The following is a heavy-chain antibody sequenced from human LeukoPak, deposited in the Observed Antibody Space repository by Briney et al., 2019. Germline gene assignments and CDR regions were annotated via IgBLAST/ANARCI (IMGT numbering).Heavy chain of an antibody. D-gene: IGHD6-19*01. J-gene: IGHJ4*02. CDR1: GFTFSTYN. Sequence: GGSLRLSCAPSGFTFSTYNMSWVRQPPGKGLDWVSVISASGGSTHYADSVKGRFTISRDNSKNTLYLQMNSLRAEDTAVYSCAKDSPRSSGWYYFDYWGQGTLVTVSS. CDR3: AKDSPRSSGWYYFDY. CDR2: ISASGGST. V-gene: IGHV3-23*01.